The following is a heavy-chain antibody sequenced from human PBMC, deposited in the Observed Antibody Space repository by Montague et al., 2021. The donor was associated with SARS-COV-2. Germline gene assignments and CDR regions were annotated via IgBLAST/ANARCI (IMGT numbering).Heavy chain of an antibody. CDR3: ARRERLLWFGELFFAFDI. J-gene: IGHJ3*02. V-gene: IGHV6-1*01. CDR2: TNYRSKWHY. Sequence: CAISGDSVSSNNAAWNWIRQSPSRGLEWLGRTNYRSKWHYDYAVSVKSRILIIPNTSKNQFSLKLSSVTAADTAVYYCARRERLLWFGELFFAFDIWGQGTMVTVSS. CDR1: GDSVSSNNAA. D-gene: IGHD3-10*01.